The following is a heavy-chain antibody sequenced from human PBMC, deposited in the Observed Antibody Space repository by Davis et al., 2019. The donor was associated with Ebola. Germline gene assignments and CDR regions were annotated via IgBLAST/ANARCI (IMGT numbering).Heavy chain of an antibody. J-gene: IGHJ6*04. Sequence: PGGSLRLSCAASGFAVGRTYMNWFRQAPGKGLEWVSSISSSSSYIYYADSVKGRFTISRDNAKNSLYLQMNSLRAEDTAVYYCARDLVVVVAANQGWYYGMDVWGKGTTVTVSS. V-gene: IGHV3-21*01. CDR3: ARDLVVVVAANQGWYYGMDV. CDR2: ISSSSSYI. D-gene: IGHD2-15*01. CDR1: GFAVGRTY.